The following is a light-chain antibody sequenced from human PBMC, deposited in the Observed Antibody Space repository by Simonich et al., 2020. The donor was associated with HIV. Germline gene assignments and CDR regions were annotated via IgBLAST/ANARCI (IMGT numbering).Light chain of an antibody. V-gene: IGKV3-15*01. CDR2: GAS. CDR1: QSVASN. Sequence: EILMTQSPATLSVSPGERATLSCRTSQSVASNLAGYQQNPGPAPRLLIYGASSRATGIPARFSGSGFGTEFTLTISSMQSEDFAVYYCQQYNNWPSPFTFGPGTKVDIK. J-gene: IGKJ3*01. CDR3: QQYNNWPSPFT.